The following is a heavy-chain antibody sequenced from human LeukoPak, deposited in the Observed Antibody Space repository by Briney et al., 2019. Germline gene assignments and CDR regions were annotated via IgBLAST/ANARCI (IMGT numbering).Heavy chain of an antibody. Sequence: PGGSLRLSCAASGFTFSSYTMHWVRQAPGKGLEWVAVIWYDGSNKYYADSVKGRFTISRDNSKNTLYLQMNSLRAEDTAVYYCARELSPVVKYYFDDWGQGTLVTVSS. V-gene: IGHV3-33*01. D-gene: IGHD3-22*01. CDR2: IWYDGSNK. CDR1: GFTFSSYT. J-gene: IGHJ4*02. CDR3: ARELSPVVKYYFDD.